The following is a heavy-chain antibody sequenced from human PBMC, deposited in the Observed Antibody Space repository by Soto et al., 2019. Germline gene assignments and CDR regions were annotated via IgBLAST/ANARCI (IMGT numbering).Heavy chain of an antibody. D-gene: IGHD6-13*01. Sequence: GGSLRLSCSASGFAFSSYWMTWVRQAPGRGLEWVADIKQDGSEKYYVDSVKGRFTISRDNAKNSLFLQMNSLRAEDSAVYYCARARGISWYFNYWGQGTLVTVSS. CDR3: ARARGISWYFNY. J-gene: IGHJ4*02. V-gene: IGHV3-7*05. CDR2: IKQDGSEK. CDR1: GFAFSSYW.